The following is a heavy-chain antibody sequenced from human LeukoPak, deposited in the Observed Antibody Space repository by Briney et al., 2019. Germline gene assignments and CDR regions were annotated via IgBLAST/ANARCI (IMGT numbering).Heavy chain of an antibody. J-gene: IGHJ4*02. Sequence: PSETLSLTCTVSGGSISSSSYYWGRIRQPPGKGLEWIGSIYYSGSTYYNPSLKSRVTISVDTSKNQFSLKLSSVTAADTAVYYCASSYCGGDCYVFDYWGQGTLVTVSS. V-gene: IGHV4-39*01. D-gene: IGHD2-21*02. CDR1: GGSISSSSYY. CDR2: IYYSGST. CDR3: ASSYCGGDCYVFDY.